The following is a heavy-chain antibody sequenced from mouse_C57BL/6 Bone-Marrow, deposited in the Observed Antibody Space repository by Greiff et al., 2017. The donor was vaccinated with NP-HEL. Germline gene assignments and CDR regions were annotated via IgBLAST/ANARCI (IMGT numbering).Heavy chain of an antibody. CDR2: IWSGGST. D-gene: IGHD1-1*01. CDR3: AKNWGFYYGSSYAMDY. V-gene: IGHV2-4*01. J-gene: IGHJ4*01. Sequence: QVQLKESGPGLVQPSQSLSITCTVSGFSLTSYGVHWVRQPPGKGLEWLGVIWSGGSTDYNAAFISRLSISKDNSKSQVFFKMNSLQADDTAIYYCAKNWGFYYGSSYAMDYWGQGTSVTVSS. CDR1: GFSLTSYG.